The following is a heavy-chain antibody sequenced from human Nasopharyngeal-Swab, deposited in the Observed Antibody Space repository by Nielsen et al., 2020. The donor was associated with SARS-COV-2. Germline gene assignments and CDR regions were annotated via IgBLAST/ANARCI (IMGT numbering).Heavy chain of an antibody. CDR1: GFAFSIYG. J-gene: IGHJ4*02. V-gene: IGHV3-21*01. D-gene: IGHD3-16*01. Sequence: GGSLRLSCAASGFAFSIYGMNWVRQAPGKGLEWVSSISSRSRNIYYADSVKGRFTISRDNAKNSLYLQMNSLRAEDTAVYYCARDIGGGRYGSDYWGQGTLVTVSS. CDR2: ISSRSRNI. CDR3: ARDIGGGRYGSDY.